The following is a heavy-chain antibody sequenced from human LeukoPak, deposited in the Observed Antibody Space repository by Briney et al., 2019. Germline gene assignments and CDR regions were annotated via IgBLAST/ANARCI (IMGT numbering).Heavy chain of an antibody. J-gene: IGHJ3*02. V-gene: IGHV4-4*07. CDR3: ARVSSGWSPNAFDI. CDR2: IYTSGST. Sequence: SETLSLTCTVSSGSISSYYWSWIRQPAGKGLEWIGRIYTSGSTNYNPSLKSRVTMSVDTSKNQFSLKLSSVTAADTAVYYCARVSSGWSPNAFDIWGQGTMVTVSS. D-gene: IGHD6-19*01. CDR1: SGSISSYY.